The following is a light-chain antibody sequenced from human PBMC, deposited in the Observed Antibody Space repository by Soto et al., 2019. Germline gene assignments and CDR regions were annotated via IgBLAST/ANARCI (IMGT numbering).Light chain of an antibody. CDR1: QDISNY. J-gene: IGKJ5*01. Sequence: DIQRTQSPSSLSASVGDRITITCRASQDISNYLAWYQQKPWKVPKLLIYSASTLQSGVPSRFSGSVSGTDFTLTISRLQPEDVATYFCQKYNSALTFGQGTRLEIK. CDR3: QKYNSALT. V-gene: IGKV1-27*01. CDR2: SAS.